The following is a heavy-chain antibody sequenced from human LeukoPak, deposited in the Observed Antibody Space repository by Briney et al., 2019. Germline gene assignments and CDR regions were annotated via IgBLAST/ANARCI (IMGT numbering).Heavy chain of an antibody. J-gene: IGHJ4*02. CDR3: ARAETTAGSY. CDR1: GVTVSSHY. CDR2: IYSNGGT. Sequence: GGSLRLSCAASGVTVSSHYMSWVRQAPGKGLEWVSVIYSNGGTSHADSVKGRFIISRDTSKNTLYLQMNSLRAEDTAVYYCARAETTAGSYWGQGTLVTVSS. D-gene: IGHD6-25*01. V-gene: IGHV3-53*01.